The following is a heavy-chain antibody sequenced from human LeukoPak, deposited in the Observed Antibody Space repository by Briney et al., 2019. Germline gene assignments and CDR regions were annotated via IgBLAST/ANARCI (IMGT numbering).Heavy chain of an antibody. D-gene: IGHD5-18*01. CDR2: IIAYNGTT. Sequence: ASVKDSCKDSRYTFTSSGVCWVRQALGQGLEWMGWIIAYNGTTNYAQKLQGRVTMTTDTSTSTAYMELRSLRSNDTAVYYCARHRGYSYGLYYFDYWGQGTLVTVSS. CDR3: ARHRGYSYGLYYFDY. CDR1: RYTFTSSG. V-gene: IGHV1-18*01. J-gene: IGHJ4*02.